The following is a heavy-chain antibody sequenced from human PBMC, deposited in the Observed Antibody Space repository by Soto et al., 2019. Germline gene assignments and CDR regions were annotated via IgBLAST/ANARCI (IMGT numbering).Heavy chain of an antibody. CDR1: EFTFSAYD. J-gene: IGHJ4*02. Sequence: EVQLLESGGGLVHPGWSLRLSCAASEFTFSAYDMSWVRQAPGKGLEWVSAISGSGDSTYYADSVKGRFTISRDNSKNTLFLQMNSLRAEDTAVYYCARGRLTYWGQGTLVTVSS. CDR2: ISGSGDST. CDR3: ARGRLTY. D-gene: IGHD2-21*02. V-gene: IGHV3-23*01.